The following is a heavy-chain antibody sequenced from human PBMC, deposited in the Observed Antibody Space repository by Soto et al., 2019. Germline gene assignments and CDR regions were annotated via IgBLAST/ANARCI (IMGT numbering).Heavy chain of an antibody. J-gene: IGHJ4*02. V-gene: IGHV4-31*03. CDR3: ARGVDYYDSSGYFH. CDR1: GGSISSGGYY. CDR2: IYYSGST. Sequence: QAQLQESGPGLVQPSQTLSLTCTVSGGSISSGGYYWSWIRQHPGKGLEWIGYIYYSGSTYYNPSLKSRVTISVDTSKNQFSLKLSSVTAADTAVYYCARGVDYYDSSGYFHSGQGTLVTVSS. D-gene: IGHD3-22*01.